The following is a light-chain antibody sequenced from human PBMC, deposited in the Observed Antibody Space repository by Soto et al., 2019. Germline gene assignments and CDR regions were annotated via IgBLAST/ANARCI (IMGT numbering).Light chain of an antibody. CDR1: QSVSSSY. V-gene: IGKV3-20*01. CDR2: GAS. Sequence: EIVLTQSPGTLSLSPGERATLSCRASQSVSSSYLAWYQQKPGQAPRLLIYGASSRATGIPDRFSGSGSGTDFTLTISRLEPEDFATYYCQQYDYSRTFGQGTKVEIK. J-gene: IGKJ1*01. CDR3: QQYDYSRT.